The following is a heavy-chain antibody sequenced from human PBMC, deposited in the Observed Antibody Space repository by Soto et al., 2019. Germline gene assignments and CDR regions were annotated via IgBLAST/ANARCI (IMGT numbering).Heavy chain of an antibody. D-gene: IGHD3-3*01. CDR1: GYTFTSHA. V-gene: IGHV1-8*02. CDR2: MKPNSGNT. Sequence: ASVKGSCKAFGYTFTSHAIHWVRQAPGRRLEWMGWMKPNSGNTKYSQKFQGRVTMTRNTSISTAYMELSSLRSEDTAVYYCARGRNDFWSGYRMDVWGKGTTVTVSS. J-gene: IGHJ6*04. CDR3: ARGRNDFWSGYRMDV.